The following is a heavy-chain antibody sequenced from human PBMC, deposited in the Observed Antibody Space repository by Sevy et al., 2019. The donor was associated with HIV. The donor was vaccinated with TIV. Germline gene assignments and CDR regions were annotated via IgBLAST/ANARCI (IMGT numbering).Heavy chain of an antibody. V-gene: IGHV3-53*01. CDR2: IWLTGTT. Sequence: GGSLRLSCAVSGFTVSSNFMSWVRQAPGKGLEWVSVIWLTGTTYYADSVKGRFTISRDNSKNTEYLDMSSLRAADTAVYYCARGKHVSDYYGSFDYWGQGTLVTVSS. CDR1: GFTVSSNF. D-gene: IGHD3-3*01. J-gene: IGHJ4*02. CDR3: ARGKHVSDYYGSFDY.